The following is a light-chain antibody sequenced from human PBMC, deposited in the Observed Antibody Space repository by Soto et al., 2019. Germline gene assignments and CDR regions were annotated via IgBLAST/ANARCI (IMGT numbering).Light chain of an antibody. J-gene: IGLJ1*01. CDR1: SSDVGSYNL. CDR2: EVS. Sequence: QSALTQPASVSGSPGQSITISCTGTSSDVGSYNLVSWYQQHPGKAPKLMIYEVSKRPSGVSNRFSGSKSGNTASLTISGLQAEDEDDYYCCSYTSSSTLVFGTGTKLTVL. V-gene: IGLV2-23*02. CDR3: CSYTSSSTLV.